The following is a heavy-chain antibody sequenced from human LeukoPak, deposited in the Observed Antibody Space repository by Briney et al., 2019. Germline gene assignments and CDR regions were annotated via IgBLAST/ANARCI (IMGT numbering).Heavy chain of an antibody. CDR2: IYYSGST. D-gene: IGHD2-15*01. Sequence: SETLSLTCTVSGGSVSSGSYYWSWIRQPPGKGLEWIGYIYYSGSTNYNPSLKSRVTISVDTSKNQFSLKLSSVTAADTAVYYCASMNYCSGGSCYAWFDPWGQGTLVTVSS. CDR1: GGSVSSGSYY. V-gene: IGHV4-61*01. CDR3: ASMNYCSGGSCYAWFDP. J-gene: IGHJ5*02.